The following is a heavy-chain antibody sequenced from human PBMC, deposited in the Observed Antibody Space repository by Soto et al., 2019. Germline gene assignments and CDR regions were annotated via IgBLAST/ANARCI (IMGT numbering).Heavy chain of an antibody. CDR3: ARGYCSSTSCYYYGMDV. V-gene: IGHV1-69*13. CDR2: IIPIFGTA. Sequence: GASVKVSCKASGGTFSSYAISWVRQAPGQGLEWMGGIIPIFGTANYAQKFQGRVTITADESTSTAYMELSSLRSEDTAVYYCARGYCSSTSCYYYGMDVWGQGTTVTVSS. J-gene: IGHJ6*02. D-gene: IGHD2-2*01. CDR1: GGTFSSYA.